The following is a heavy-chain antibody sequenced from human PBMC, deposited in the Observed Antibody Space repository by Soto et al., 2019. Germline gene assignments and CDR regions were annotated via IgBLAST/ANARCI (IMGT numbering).Heavy chain of an antibody. Sequence: GGSLRLSCAASGFTFSSYGMHWVRQAPGKGLEWVAVISYDGSNKYYADSVKGRFTISRDNSKNTLYLQMNSLRAEDTAVYYCAKDGRSYYGSGSPNYYMDVWGKGTTVTVSS. V-gene: IGHV3-30*18. CDR2: ISYDGSNK. CDR3: AKDGRSYYGSGSPNYYMDV. D-gene: IGHD3-10*01. CDR1: GFTFSSYG. J-gene: IGHJ6*03.